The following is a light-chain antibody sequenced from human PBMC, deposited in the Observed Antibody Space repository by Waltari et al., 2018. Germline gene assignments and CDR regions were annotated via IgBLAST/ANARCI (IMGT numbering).Light chain of an antibody. CDR1: QSVSRN. CDR2: GAS. V-gene: IGKV3-15*01. CDR3: QQYNVWYT. J-gene: IGKJ2*01. Sequence: EIVMTQSPATLSVSPGERATLPCRASQSVSRNVAWYQQKPGQGPRLLIYGASIRDTGVPARFSGSRSGTEFTLTISSLQSEDFVVYYCQQYNVWYTFGQGTKLEIK.